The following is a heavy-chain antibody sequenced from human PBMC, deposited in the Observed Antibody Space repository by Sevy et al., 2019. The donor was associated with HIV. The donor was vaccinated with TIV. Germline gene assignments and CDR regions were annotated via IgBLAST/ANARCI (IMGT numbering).Heavy chain of an antibody. D-gene: IGHD3-3*01. J-gene: IGHJ4*02. Sequence: GGYLRLSCAASGFTVSTNYMSWVRQAPGKGLEWVSVIYSGGTTYYADSLKGRFTISRDKSKNTLYLQMNSLRAEDTAVYYCAREFGDGYNPRYYFDYWGQGTLVTVSS. CDR2: IYSGGTT. CDR1: GFTVSTNY. V-gene: IGHV3-53*01. CDR3: AREFGDGYNPRYYFDY.